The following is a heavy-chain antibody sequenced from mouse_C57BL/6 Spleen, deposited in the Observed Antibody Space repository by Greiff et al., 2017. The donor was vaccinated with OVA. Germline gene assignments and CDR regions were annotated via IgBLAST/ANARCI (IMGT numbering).Heavy chain of an antibody. CDR3: AREIGTGTGYFDV. D-gene: IGHD2-14*01. V-gene: IGHV1-52*01. CDR1: GYTFTSYW. CDR2: IDPSDSET. J-gene: IGHJ1*03. Sequence: QVQLQQPGAELVRPGSSVKLSCKASGYTFTSYWMHWVKQRPIQGLEWIGNIDPSDSETHYNQKFKDKATLTVDKSSSTAYMQLSSQTSEDSAVYYCAREIGTGTGYFDVWGTGTTVTVSS.